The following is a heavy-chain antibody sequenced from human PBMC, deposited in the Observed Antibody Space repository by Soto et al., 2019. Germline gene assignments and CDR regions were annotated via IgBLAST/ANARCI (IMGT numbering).Heavy chain of an antibody. J-gene: IGHJ1*01. Sequence: PSETLSLTCAVYGGSFSGYYWSWIRQPPGKGLEWIGEINHSGSTNYNPSLKSRVTISVDTSKNQFSLKLSSVTAADTAVYYCACSWELVHFQHWGQGTLVTVSS. D-gene: IGHD1-26*01. CDR2: INHSGST. V-gene: IGHV4-34*01. CDR1: GGSFSGYY. CDR3: ACSWELVHFQH.